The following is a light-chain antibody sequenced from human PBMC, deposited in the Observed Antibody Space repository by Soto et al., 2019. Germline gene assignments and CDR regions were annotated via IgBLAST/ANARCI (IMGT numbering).Light chain of an antibody. CDR3: QHYGTAPIT. J-gene: IGKJ1*01. V-gene: IGKV3-20*01. CDR2: GAS. Sequence: EIVLTQSPGSLSLSPGARAPLSCRARQSVGGNVAWYQQIPGQPPKLLIFGASSRATGIADKFSGSGSGTDFTLTISRLEPEDFALYYCQHYGTAPITFGQGTKVDIK. CDR1: QSVGGN.